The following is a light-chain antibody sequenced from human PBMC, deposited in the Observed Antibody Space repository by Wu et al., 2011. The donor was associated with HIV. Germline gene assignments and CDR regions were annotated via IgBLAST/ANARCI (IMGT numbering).Light chain of an antibody. CDR2: GAS. J-gene: IGKJ2*01. CDR1: QSVSSSY. CDR3: QQYGSSPT. Sequence: NVLTQSPGTLSLSPGERATLSCRASQSVSSSYLAWYQQKPGQAPRLLIYGASSRATGIPDRFSGSGSGTDFTLTISRLEPEDFAAYYCQQYGSSPTFGQGTKLEIK. V-gene: IGKV3-20*01.